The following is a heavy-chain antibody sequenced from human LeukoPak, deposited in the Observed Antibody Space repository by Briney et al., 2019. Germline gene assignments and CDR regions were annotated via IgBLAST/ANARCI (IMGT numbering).Heavy chain of an antibody. CDR1: GGSLRNYY. V-gene: IGHV4-34*01. CDR3: ARGPASGSNFAWFDP. Sequence: SETLSLTCAVYGGSLRNYYWSWIRQPPGKGLKWIGEINHSGSTNFNPSLKSRVTISVDMSKNQFSLQLSSVTAADTAVYYCARGPASGSNFAWFDPWGQGTLVTVSS. D-gene: IGHD3-10*01. CDR2: INHSGST. J-gene: IGHJ5*02.